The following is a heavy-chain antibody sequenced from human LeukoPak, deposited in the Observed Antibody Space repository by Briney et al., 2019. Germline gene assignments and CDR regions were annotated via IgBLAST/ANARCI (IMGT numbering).Heavy chain of an antibody. V-gene: IGHV3-30*18. D-gene: IGHD2-2*01. CDR1: GFTFNDYT. CDR2: VSTDGTIK. Sequence: GGSLRLSCAASGFTFNDYTMHWVRQAPGKGLEWVAVVSTDGTIKYYADSMKGRFTISRDNSKNTLYLQMNSLRAEDTAVYYCAKDPSAIPDRYYYYYYYMDVWGKGTTVTISS. CDR3: AKDPSAIPDRYYYYYYYMDV. J-gene: IGHJ6*03.